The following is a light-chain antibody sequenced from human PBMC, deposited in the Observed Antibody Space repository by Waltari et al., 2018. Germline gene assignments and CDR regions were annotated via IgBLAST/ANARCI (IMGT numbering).Light chain of an antibody. CDR2: EVS. CDR3: SSYAGSNVV. J-gene: IGLJ2*01. V-gene: IGLV2-8*01. CDR1: SSAVGAHNY. Sequence: QSALTQPPSASGSPGQSVTISCTGTSSAVGAHNYVSWYQQHPGKAPKVIISEVSKRPSGVPDRFSGSKSGNTASLTVSGLQAEDEADYYCSSYAGSNVVFGGGTKLTVL.